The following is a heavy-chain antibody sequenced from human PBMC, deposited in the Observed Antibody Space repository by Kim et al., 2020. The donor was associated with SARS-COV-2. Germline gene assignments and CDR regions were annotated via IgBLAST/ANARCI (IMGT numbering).Heavy chain of an antibody. Sequence: GGSLRLSCTGSGFTFSTYWMGWVRQAPGKGLEWVAGIKQDGSEKYYVDPVKGRFTISRDNDKNSLYLGMSSLRAEDTAMYYCARDGANGNYNFDYWGQGTLVTVSS. CDR3: ARDGANGNYNFDY. CDR2: IKQDGSEK. D-gene: IGHD1-1*01. CDR1: GFTFSTYW. V-gene: IGHV3-7*03. J-gene: IGHJ4*02.